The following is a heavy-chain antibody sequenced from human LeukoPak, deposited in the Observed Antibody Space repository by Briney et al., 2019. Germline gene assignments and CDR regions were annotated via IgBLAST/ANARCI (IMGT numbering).Heavy chain of an antibody. CDR2: IYYSGST. V-gene: IGHV4-59*01. J-gene: IGHJ4*02. CDR3: ASTAARYFDWLLYRPYYFDY. Sequence: KPSEPLSLSCTVSGGSISSYYWSWIRQPPGKGLEWIGYIYYSGSTNYNPSLKSRVTISVDTSKNQFSLKLSSVTAADPAVYYCASTAARYFDWLLYRPYYFDYWGQGTLVTVSS. D-gene: IGHD3-9*01. CDR1: GGSISSYY.